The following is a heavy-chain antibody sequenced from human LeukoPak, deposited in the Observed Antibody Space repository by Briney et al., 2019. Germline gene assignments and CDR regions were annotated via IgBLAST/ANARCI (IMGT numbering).Heavy chain of an antibody. Sequence: GGSLRLSCAASGFTFSDYSMNWVRQAPGKGLGWVSYISSSSSTIYYADSVKGRFTISRDNAKNSLYLQMNSLRAEDTAVYYCARDGSGAPGWFDPWGQGTLVTVSS. J-gene: IGHJ5*02. V-gene: IGHV3-48*01. CDR3: ARDGSGAPGWFDP. D-gene: IGHD3-10*01. CDR1: GFTFSDYS. CDR2: ISSSSSTI.